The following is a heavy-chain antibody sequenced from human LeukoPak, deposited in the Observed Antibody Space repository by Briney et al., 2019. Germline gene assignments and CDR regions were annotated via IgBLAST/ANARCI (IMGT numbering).Heavy chain of an antibody. V-gene: IGHV3-23*01. D-gene: IGHD3-22*01. J-gene: IGHJ5*02. CDR2: ISGSGGST. Sequence: GGSLRLSCAASGFTFSSYAMSWVRQAPGKGLEWVSAISGSGGSTYYADSVKDRFTISRDNSKNTLYLQMNSLRAEDTAVYYCAKDPSAYDSSGYYYPNWFDPWGQGTLVTVSS. CDR3: AKDPSAYDSSGYYYPNWFDP. CDR1: GFTFSSYA.